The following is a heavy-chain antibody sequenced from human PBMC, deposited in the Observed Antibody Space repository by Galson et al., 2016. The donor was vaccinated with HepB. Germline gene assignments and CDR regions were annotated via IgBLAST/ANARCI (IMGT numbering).Heavy chain of an antibody. CDR2: MSYDGTNT. CDR3: AREYGEREGDSYTYYYSYYGMDV. D-gene: IGHD2-21*02. CDR1: GFTFSAYA. J-gene: IGHJ6*02. Sequence: SLRLSCAASGFTFSAYAVHWVRQAPGKGLEWVALMSYDGTNTHYADSVKGRFTISRDISPTTIHLQMNSLSAEDTAVYYCAREYGEREGDSYTYYYSYYGMDVWGQGTTVTVS. V-gene: IGHV3-30*04.